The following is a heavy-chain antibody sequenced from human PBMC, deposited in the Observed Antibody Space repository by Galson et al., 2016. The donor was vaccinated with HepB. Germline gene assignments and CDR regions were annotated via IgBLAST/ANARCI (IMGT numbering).Heavy chain of an antibody. CDR1: GYTFTTYA. V-gene: IGHV1-3*04. J-gene: IGHJ5*02. CDR2: INTGNGNT. Sequence: SVKVSCKASGYTFTTYAMHWVRQAPGQRLEWMGWINTGNGNTKYSQKFQGRVTISRDTSASTAYMELRSLRSEDTAVYYCARVSGSPNWFDPWGQGTLVTVSS. CDR3: ARVSGSPNWFDP. D-gene: IGHD1-26*01.